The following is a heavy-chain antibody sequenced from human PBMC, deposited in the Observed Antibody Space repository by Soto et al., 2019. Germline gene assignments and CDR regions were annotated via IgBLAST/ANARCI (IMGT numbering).Heavy chain of an antibody. CDR3: VRSELFVAHGLADF. CDR2: ISSGSTTI. V-gene: IGHV3-48*02. J-gene: IGHJ4*02. CDR1: GFTFSSYT. D-gene: IGHD2-15*01. Sequence: EVQLVESGGGLVQPGGSLRLSCAASGFTFSSYTMNWVRQAPGKGLEWISYISSGSTTIYYTDSVRGRFTISKVNAKNSLFLQINSLRDEDTAVYYCVRSELFVAHGLADFWGQGTLVTVSS.